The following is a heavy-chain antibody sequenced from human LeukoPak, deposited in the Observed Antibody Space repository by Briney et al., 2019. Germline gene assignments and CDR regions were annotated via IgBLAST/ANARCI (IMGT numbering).Heavy chain of an antibody. J-gene: IGHJ5*02. CDR3: AKGYCSGGSCYMNWSDP. V-gene: IGHV3-23*01. Sequence: GGSLRLSCAASGFTFSSYAMSWVRQAPGKGLEWASAISGSGGSTYYADSVKGRFTISRDNSKNTLYLQMNSLRAEDTAVYYCAKGYCSGGSCYMNWSDPWGQGTLVTVSS. CDR1: GFTFSSYA. CDR2: ISGSGGST. D-gene: IGHD2-15*01.